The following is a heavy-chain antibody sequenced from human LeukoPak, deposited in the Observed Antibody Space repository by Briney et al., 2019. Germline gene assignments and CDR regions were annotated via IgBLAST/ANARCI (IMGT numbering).Heavy chain of an antibody. D-gene: IGHD5-18*01. CDR2: ITGSGGNT. V-gene: IGHV3-23*01. CDR1: GFTFDDYA. Sequence: PGGSLRLSCAASGFTFDDYAMHWVRQAPGKGLEWVSAITGSGGNTYYADSVRGRFTISRDNSKNTLFLQLDSLRAEDTAVYYCAKEDPAVILGIDYWGQGALVIVSS. CDR3: AKEDPAVILGIDY. J-gene: IGHJ4*02.